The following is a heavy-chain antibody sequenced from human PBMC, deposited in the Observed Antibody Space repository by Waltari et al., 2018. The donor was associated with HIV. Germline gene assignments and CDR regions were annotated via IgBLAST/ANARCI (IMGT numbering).Heavy chain of an antibody. V-gene: IGHV3-7*01. Sequence: EVQLVEAGGGLVQTEGSLRLSCAASGFSFSGYWMSWVRQAPGKGLEWVGKIKEDGSEQDYVDSLKGRFTISRDNSKNSLYLQMNSLRAEDTAVYYCARDFLKMDYWGQGTLVTVSS. CDR1: GFSFSGYW. CDR3: ARDFLKMDY. J-gene: IGHJ4*02. CDR2: IKEDGSEQ.